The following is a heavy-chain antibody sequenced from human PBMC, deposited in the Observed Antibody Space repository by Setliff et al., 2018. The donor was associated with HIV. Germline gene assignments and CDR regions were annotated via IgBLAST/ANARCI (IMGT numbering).Heavy chain of an antibody. CDR2: IKSKTDGGTP. V-gene: IGHV3-15*01. CDR1: GFTFTNAW. J-gene: IGHJ2*01. D-gene: IGHD4-17*01. Sequence: GGSLRLSCAASGFTFTNAWMSWVRQAPGKGLEWVGRIKSKTDGGTPDYAAPVKGRFTISRDDSKNTLLLQMNSLKTEDTAVYYCATLPRWNYWYFDVWGRGTLVTVSS. CDR3: ATLPRWNYWYFDV.